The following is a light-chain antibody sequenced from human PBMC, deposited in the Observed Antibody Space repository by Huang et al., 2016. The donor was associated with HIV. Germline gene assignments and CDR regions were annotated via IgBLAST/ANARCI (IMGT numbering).Light chain of an antibody. CDR3: QQRSSWPLT. J-gene: IGKJ4*01. V-gene: IGKV3-11*01. Sequence: VLTQSPFTLSMSPEQRATLSCKTSQSVETYFAWYQQRPGQGPRLLIYDVSNRAPGVPTRVSGAVSGTDFTLIIDNLAPEEFALYFCQQRSSWPLTCGGGTRVE. CDR1: QSVETY. CDR2: DVS.